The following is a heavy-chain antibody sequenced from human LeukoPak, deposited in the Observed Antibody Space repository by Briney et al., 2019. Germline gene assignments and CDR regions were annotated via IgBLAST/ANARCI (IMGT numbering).Heavy chain of an antibody. V-gene: IGHV3-7*01. CDR2: VNEGGRER. D-gene: IGHD3-16*01. CDR1: GFTFNNYA. CDR3: ARALGDDPIDH. Sequence: GGSLRLSCAASGFTFNNYAIHWVRQAPGKGLEWVASVNEGGRERYYVDSVRGRFTISRDNARNSVYLQMNSLRADDTAVYYCARALGDDPIDHWGQGTLVTVSS. J-gene: IGHJ4*02.